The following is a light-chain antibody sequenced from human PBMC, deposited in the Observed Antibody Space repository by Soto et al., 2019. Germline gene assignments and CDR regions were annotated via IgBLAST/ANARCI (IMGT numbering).Light chain of an antibody. CDR2: RAS. CDR1: QSVDSN. Sequence: EVVMTQSPATLYVSPGERATLSCRASQSVDSNLAWYQQKPGQAPRLLIYRASTRAAGIPDTFSGSGSGTEFTLTISRLQSEDFAVYYCQQYNDWPYNFGQGTKLDIK. CDR3: QQYNDWPYN. J-gene: IGKJ2*01. V-gene: IGKV3-15*01.